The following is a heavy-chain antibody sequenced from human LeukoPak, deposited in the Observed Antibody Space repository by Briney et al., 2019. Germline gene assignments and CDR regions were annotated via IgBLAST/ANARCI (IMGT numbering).Heavy chain of an antibody. V-gene: IGHV4-4*07. Sequence: KPSETLSLTCTVSGGSISSYYWSWIRQPAGKGLEWIGRIYTSGSTNYNPSLESRVTMSVDTSKNQFSLKLSSVTAADTAVYYCAREPYSSGFNWFDPWGQGTLVTVSS. D-gene: IGHD6-19*01. J-gene: IGHJ5*02. CDR2: IYTSGST. CDR3: AREPYSSGFNWFDP. CDR1: GGSISSYY.